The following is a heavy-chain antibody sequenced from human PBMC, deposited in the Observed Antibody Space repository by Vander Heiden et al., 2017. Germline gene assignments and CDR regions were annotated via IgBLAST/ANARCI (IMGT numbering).Heavy chain of an antibody. V-gene: IGHV3-9*01. D-gene: IGHD6-19*01. CDR1: GATLEDYA. Sequence: EVQLVESGGGLVLPGSYLRLSCAASGATLEDYAMHWVRQAPGKGLEWVSGIIWNSGSIGYADSVKGRFTISRDNAKNSLYLQMNSLRAEDTALYYCAKDISRIAVASLNWFDPWGQGTLVTVSS. CDR3: AKDISRIAVASLNWFDP. J-gene: IGHJ5*02. CDR2: IIWNSGSI.